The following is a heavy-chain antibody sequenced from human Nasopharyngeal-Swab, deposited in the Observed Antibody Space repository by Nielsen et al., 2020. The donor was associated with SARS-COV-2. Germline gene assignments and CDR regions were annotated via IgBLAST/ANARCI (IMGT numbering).Heavy chain of an antibody. D-gene: IGHD3-16*02. Sequence: SETLSLTCAVSGGSISSSNWWSWVRQPPGKGLEWIGEIYHSGTTNYNPSLKSRVTISVDKSKNQFSLKLTSVTAADTAVYYCARGRLRRYYDYVWGSYRSAAFDIWGQGTMVTVSS. CDR2: IYHSGTT. J-gene: IGHJ3*02. V-gene: IGHV4-4*02. CDR1: GGSISSSNW. CDR3: ARGRLRRYYDYVWGSYRSAAFDI.